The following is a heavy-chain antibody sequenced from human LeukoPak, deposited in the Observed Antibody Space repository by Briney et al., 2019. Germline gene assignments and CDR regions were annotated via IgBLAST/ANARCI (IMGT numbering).Heavy chain of an antibody. J-gene: IGHJ4*02. CDR3: AKVEYYYDSSGYSLLDY. Sequence: PGRSLRLSCAASRFTFSTYSMNWVRQAPGKGLEWVAVISYDGSNKYYADSVKGRFTISRDNSKNTLYLQMNSLRAEDTAVYYCAKVEYYYDSSGYSLLDYWGQGTLVTVSS. D-gene: IGHD3-22*01. CDR2: ISYDGSNK. CDR1: RFTFSTYS. V-gene: IGHV3-30*18.